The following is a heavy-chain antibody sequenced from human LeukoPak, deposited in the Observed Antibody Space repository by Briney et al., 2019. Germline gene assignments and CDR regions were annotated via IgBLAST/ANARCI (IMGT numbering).Heavy chain of an antibody. CDR3: ARDLLVVVTAHRLGY. CDR2: ISYDGSNK. V-gene: IGHV3-30-3*01. Sequence: LSLTCAVYGGSFSGYYWSWVRQAPGKGLEWVAVISYDGSNKYYADSVKGRFTISRDNSKNTLYLQMNSLRAEDTAVYYCARDLLVVVTAHRLGYWGQGTLVTVSS. D-gene: IGHD2-21*02. J-gene: IGHJ4*02. CDR1: GGSFSGYY.